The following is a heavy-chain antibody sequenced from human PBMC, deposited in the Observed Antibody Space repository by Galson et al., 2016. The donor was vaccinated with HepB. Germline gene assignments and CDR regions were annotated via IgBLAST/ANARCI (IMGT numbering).Heavy chain of an antibody. J-gene: IGHJ4*02. CDR3: VRGVYGDHGWFDY. CDR2: IYSGGTT. V-gene: IGHV3-66*02. D-gene: IGHD4-17*01. Sequence: SLRLSCAASGFTVSNNYMTWVRQAPGKGLEYVSAIYSGGTTYYADSVKGRFTISRDNSQNSLFLQMNTLRAEDTAVYFCVRGVYGDHGWFDYWGQGTLATVSS. CDR1: GFTVSNNY.